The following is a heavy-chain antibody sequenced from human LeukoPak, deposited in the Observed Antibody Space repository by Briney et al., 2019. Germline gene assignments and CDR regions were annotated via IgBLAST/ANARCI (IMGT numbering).Heavy chain of an antibody. Sequence: SETLSLTCTVSGGTISRYYWSWIRQPPGKGLEWIAYIDYSGSTNYNHSLKSRLTISLDASKNQFSLKLSSVTAADTAVYYCARDRRRDLLHAFDIWGQGTMVTVSS. CDR3: ARDRRRDLLHAFDI. D-gene: IGHD1-26*01. J-gene: IGHJ3*02. CDR2: IDYSGST. V-gene: IGHV4-59*01. CDR1: GGTISRYY.